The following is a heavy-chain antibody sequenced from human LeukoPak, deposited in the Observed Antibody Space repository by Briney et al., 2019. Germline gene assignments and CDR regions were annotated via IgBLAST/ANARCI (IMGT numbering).Heavy chain of an antibody. CDR2: INHSGRA. Sequence: SETLSLTCAVYGGSFSGYYWSWIRQSPGKGLEWIGEINHSGRANYNSSLKSRVTISVDTSKNQFSLKLTSVTAADTAVYYCASSSGWDAFDIWGQGTMVTVSS. D-gene: IGHD6-19*01. CDR1: GGSFSGYY. J-gene: IGHJ3*02. V-gene: IGHV4-34*01. CDR3: ASSSGWDAFDI.